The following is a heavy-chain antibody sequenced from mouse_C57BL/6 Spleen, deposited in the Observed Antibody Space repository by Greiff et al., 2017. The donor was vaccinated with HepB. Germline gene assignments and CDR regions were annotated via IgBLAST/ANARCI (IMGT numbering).Heavy chain of an antibody. D-gene: IGHD1-1*01. Sequence: VQLQQSGAELVKPGASVKLSCTASGFNIKDYYMHWVKQGTEQGLEWIGRIDPEDGETKYAPKFRGKATITADTSSNTAYLQLSSLTSEDTAVYYCARITTVVGDFAYWGQGTLVTVSA. CDR1: GFNIKDYY. J-gene: IGHJ3*01. CDR3: ARITTVVGDFAY. CDR2: IDPEDGET. V-gene: IGHV14-2*01.